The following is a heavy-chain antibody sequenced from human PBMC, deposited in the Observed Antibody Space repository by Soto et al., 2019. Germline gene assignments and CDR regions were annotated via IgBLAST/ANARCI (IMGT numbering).Heavy chain of an antibody. CDR1: GYTFTSYA. J-gene: IGHJ4*02. Sequence: QVQLVQSGAEVKKPGASVKVSCKASGYTFTSYAMHWVRQAPGQRLEWMGWINAGNGNTKYSQKFQGRVTITRDTSASTAYMELSSLRPEDTAVYYCARGNMITFGGVIVIPAYWGQGTLVTVSS. CDR3: ARGNMITFGGVIVIPAY. V-gene: IGHV1-3*01. D-gene: IGHD3-16*02. CDR2: INAGNGNT.